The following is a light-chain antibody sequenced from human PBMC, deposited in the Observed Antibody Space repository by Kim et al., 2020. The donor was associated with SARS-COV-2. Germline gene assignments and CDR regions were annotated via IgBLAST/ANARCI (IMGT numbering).Light chain of an antibody. CDR3: QHYTNWPLT. Sequence: VSPGERATLSCRVRKSVATNIAWYQQKPGQTPRLVIYDASTRATGISARFSGSGSGTEFTLTISSLQSEDFAVYYCQHYTNWPLTFGGGTKVDIK. CDR2: DAS. J-gene: IGKJ4*01. CDR1: KSVATN. V-gene: IGKV3-15*01.